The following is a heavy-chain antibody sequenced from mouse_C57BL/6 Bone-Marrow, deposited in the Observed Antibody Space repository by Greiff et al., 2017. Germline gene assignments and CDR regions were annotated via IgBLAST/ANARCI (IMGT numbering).Heavy chain of an antibody. CDR1: GYTFTSYD. V-gene: IGHV1-85*01. Sequence: VQLQQSGPELVKPGASVKLSCKASGYTFTSYDINWVKQRPGQGLEWIGWIYPRDGITKYNEKFKGKATLTVATSSSTAYMELHRLTPEDSAVYFCARVEFCVSSGDCYFDVWGTGTTVTVSS. CDR2: IYPRDGIT. CDR3: ARVEFCVSSGDCYFDV. D-gene: IGHD1-1*01. J-gene: IGHJ1*03.